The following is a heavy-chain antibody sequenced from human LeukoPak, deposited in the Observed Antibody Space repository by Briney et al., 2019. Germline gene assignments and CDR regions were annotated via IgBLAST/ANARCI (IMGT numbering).Heavy chain of an antibody. CDR2: IIPIFGTA. Sequence: GASVKVSCKASGGTFTSYAVSWVRQAPGQGLEWMGGIIPIFGTANYAQKFQGRVTITADESTSTAYMELSSLRSEDTAVYYCARSPRKWELLHDYWGQGTLVTVSS. CDR1: GGTFTSYA. D-gene: IGHD1-26*01. CDR3: ARSPRKWELLHDY. V-gene: IGHV1-69*13. J-gene: IGHJ4*02.